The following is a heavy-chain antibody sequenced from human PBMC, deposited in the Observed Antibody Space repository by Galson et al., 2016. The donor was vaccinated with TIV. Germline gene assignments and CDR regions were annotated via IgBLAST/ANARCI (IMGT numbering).Heavy chain of an antibody. Sequence: SLRLSCAASDFTFNSYVMHWVRQAPGKGLEYVSGINTNGQTTYYSNSVRGRFTISRDNSKNTIYLQMGSLSAEDMGVYYCAREGLARMTWLDYWGQGALVTVSS. CDR2: INTNGQTT. D-gene: IGHD3/OR15-3a*01. CDR3: AREGLARMTWLDY. J-gene: IGHJ4*02. V-gene: IGHV3-64*01. CDR1: DFTFNSYV.